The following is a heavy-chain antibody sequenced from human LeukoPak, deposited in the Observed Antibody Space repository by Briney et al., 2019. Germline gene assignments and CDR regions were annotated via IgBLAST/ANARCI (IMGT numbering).Heavy chain of an antibody. J-gene: IGHJ4*02. V-gene: IGHV3-30*03. CDR2: ISYDGSNK. D-gene: IGHD2-2*01. CDR1: GFTFSSYG. CDR3: NTYHSDY. Sequence: GGSLRLSCAASGFTFSSYGVHWVRQAPGKGLEWVAVISYDGSNKYYADSVKGRFTISRDNSKNTLYLQMNSLRAEDTAVYYCNTYHSDYWGQGTLVTVSS.